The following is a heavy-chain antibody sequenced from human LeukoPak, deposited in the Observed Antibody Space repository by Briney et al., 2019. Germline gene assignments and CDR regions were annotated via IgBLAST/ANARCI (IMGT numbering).Heavy chain of an antibody. J-gene: IGHJ4*02. D-gene: IGHD6-13*01. Sequence: SETLSLTCAVYGGSFSGYYWSWIRQPPGKGLEWIGEINHSGSTNYNPSLKSRVTISVDTSKNQFSLKLSSVTAADTAVYYCARKGRQKRAAAGKVFYFDYWGQGTLVTFSS. V-gene: IGHV4-34*01. CDR2: INHSGST. CDR3: ARKGRQKRAAAGKVFYFDY. CDR1: GGSFSGYY.